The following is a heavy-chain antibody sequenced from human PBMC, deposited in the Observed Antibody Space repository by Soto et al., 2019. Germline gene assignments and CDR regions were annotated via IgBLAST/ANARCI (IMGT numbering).Heavy chain of an antibody. V-gene: IGHV3-23*01. CDR3: AKDLFGDYADYFDY. J-gene: IGHJ4*02. CDR2: ISKSGRNT. D-gene: IGHD4-17*01. CDR1: GFSFSSYA. Sequence: EVQLLESGGTLVQPGGSLRLSCAASGFSFSSYAMSWLRQAPGKGLEWVSSISKSGRNTFYADSVRGRFTISRDNSKNTLYLQMNSLRAEDTAVYYCAKDLFGDYADYFDYWGQGTLVTVSS.